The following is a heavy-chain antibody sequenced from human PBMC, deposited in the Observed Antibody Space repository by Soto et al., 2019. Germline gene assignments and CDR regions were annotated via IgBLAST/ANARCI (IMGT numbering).Heavy chain of an antibody. J-gene: IGHJ4*02. CDR3: ASASWYSEY. CDR2: IYYNGNT. CDR1: GGSISNHY. D-gene: IGHD6-13*01. V-gene: IGHV4-59*11. Sequence: SETLSLTCTVSGGSISNHYWSWIRQPPGKGLEWIGYIYYNGNTNYNPSLKSRVTMSVDTSKNQISLKLSSVTAADTAVYYCASASWYSEYWGQGALVTVSS.